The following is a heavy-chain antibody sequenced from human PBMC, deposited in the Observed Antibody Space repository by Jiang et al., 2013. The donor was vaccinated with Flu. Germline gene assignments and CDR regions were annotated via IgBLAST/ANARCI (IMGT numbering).Heavy chain of an antibody. CDR1: GGSISDYS. D-gene: IGHD6-19*01. CDR3: ARLGSGWKRSRFDY. V-gene: IGHV4-59*08. J-gene: IGHJ4*01. CDR2: IYYSGNT. Sequence: GPGLVKPSETLSLTCTVSGGSISDYSWTWVRQPPGKGLEWIGYIYYSGNTNYNPSLKSRVTISLDSSNQFSLKLNSVTATDTAVYYCARLGSGWKRSRFDY.